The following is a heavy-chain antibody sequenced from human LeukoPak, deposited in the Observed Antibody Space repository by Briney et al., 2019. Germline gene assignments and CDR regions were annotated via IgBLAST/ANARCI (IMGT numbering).Heavy chain of an antibody. CDR2: ISGSGADT. CDR1: GFTFSNFP. V-gene: IGHV3-23*01. D-gene: IGHD3-22*01. CDR3: AKVLGHDSDGYYYYGLHV. Sequence: VGSLRLSCAASGFTFSNFPMTWVRRAPGKGLQSFASISGSGADTYYTDSVKGRFTISRDNLNNTVYLQMNSLRAEDTAVYYCAKVLGHDSDGYYYYGLHVWGQGTTVTVSS. J-gene: IGHJ6*02.